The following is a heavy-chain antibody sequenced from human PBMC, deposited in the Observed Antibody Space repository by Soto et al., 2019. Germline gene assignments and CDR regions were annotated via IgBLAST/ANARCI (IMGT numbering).Heavy chain of an antibody. Sequence: GASVKVSCKAPADTFTSYYIHWVRQAPGHGLEWMGIINPNGGSTRFAQTFQGRITMTTDTSTSTVYMELRSLRSEDTAVYYCARGTIKYCSSTSCYKDSYYYGMDVWGQGTTVTVSS. CDR1: ADTFTSYY. D-gene: IGHD2-2*02. V-gene: IGHV1-46*01. CDR2: INPNGGST. J-gene: IGHJ6*02. CDR3: ARGTIKYCSSTSCYKDSYYYGMDV.